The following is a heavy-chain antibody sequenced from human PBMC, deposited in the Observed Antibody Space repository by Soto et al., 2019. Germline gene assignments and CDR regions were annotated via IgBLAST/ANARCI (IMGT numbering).Heavy chain of an antibody. CDR3: ARDEAYYDFWSGPPGYGMDV. CDR2: ISAYNGNT. J-gene: IGHJ6*02. V-gene: IGHV1-18*04. CDR1: GYTFTSYG. Sequence: ASVKVSCKASGYTFTSYGISWVRQAPGQGLGLMGWISAYNGNTNYAQKLQGRVTMTTDTSTSTAYMELRSLRSDDTAVYYCARDEAYYDFWSGPPGYGMDVWGQGTTVTVYS. D-gene: IGHD3-3*01.